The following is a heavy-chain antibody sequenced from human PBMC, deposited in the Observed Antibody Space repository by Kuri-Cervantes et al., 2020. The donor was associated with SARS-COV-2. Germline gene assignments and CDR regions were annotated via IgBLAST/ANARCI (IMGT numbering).Heavy chain of an antibody. CDR3: GRGNQYNNGWYLDY. D-gene: IGHD6-19*01. CDR2: ISHTGNT. Sequence: SQTLSLTCGAYGESFSNNYYWNWIRQPPGKGLEWIGEISHTGNTDYNPSLESRVTISIDIFKNQFSLNLNSVTAADTAVYYCGRGNQYNNGWYLDYWGQGTLVTVSS. CDR1: GESFSNNYY. V-gene: IGHV4-34*01. J-gene: IGHJ4*02.